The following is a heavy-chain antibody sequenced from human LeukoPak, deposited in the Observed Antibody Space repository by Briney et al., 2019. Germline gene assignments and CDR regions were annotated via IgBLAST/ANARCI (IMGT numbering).Heavy chain of an antibody. D-gene: IGHD3-10*01. CDR3: AKVYYGLGSYYDY. J-gene: IGHJ4*02. V-gene: IGHV3-23*01. CDR2: ISGSGGST. Sequence: PGGSLRLSCAASGFSFSTYSMSWVRQAPGKGLEWVSAISGSGGSTYYADSVKGRFTISRDNSKNTLYLQMNSLGAEDTAVYYCAKVYYGLGSYYDYWGQGTLVTVSS. CDR1: GFSFSTYS.